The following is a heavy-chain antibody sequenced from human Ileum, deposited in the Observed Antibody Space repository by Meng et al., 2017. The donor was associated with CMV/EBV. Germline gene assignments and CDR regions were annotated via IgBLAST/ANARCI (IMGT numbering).Heavy chain of an antibody. CDR1: GVSIGSYY. Sequence: SCTVSGVSIGSYYWSWIRQPPGKELEWVGFIFYTGSTNYNPALMSRFAISIDTSQNQYALNLTSVTGADTAVYYCARIGIYSVFDPWGQGNQV. CDR3: ARIGIYSVFDP. V-gene: IGHV4-59*03. CDR2: IFYTGST. J-gene: IGHJ4*03. D-gene: IGHD1-14*01.